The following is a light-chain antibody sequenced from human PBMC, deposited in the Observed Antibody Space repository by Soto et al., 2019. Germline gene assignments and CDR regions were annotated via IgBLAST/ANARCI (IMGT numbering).Light chain of an antibody. Sequence: EIVLTQSPATLSLSPGERATLSCRASQSVSSYLAWYQQKPGQAPRLLIYDASNRATGIPARFSGSGSGTDFTLTISSLEPEDFAVYYCQQRGNWPQTFGQGTKVDNK. V-gene: IGKV3-11*01. CDR2: DAS. CDR1: QSVSSY. CDR3: QQRGNWPQT. J-gene: IGKJ1*01.